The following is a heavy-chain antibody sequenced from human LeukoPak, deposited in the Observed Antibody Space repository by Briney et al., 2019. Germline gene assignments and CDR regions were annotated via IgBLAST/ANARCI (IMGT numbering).Heavy chain of an antibody. V-gene: IGHV4-39*07. J-gene: IGHJ4*02. Sequence: PSETLSLTCTVSGGSISSSSYYWGWIRQPPGKGLEWIGEINHSGNTNYNPSLKSRVTISLDKSKNQFSLKVSSVTAADTAVYYCARGLRGYSYGTGNADYWGQGTLVTVSS. CDR1: GGSISSSSYY. CDR2: INHSGNT. CDR3: ARGLRGYSYGTGNADY. D-gene: IGHD5-18*01.